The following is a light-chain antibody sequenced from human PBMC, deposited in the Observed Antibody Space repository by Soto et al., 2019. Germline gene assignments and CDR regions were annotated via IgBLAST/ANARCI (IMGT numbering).Light chain of an antibody. Sequence: EIVMTQSPATLSLSPGERATLSCRASQSVSSNLACYQQKPGQAPRLLLYGTSTRATGIPARFSGSRSGTDFTLTISSLQSEDVAVYYCQQYNTSPRTFGEGTKVEIK. CDR1: QSVSSN. V-gene: IGKV3-15*01. CDR3: QQYNTSPRT. CDR2: GTS. J-gene: IGKJ1*01.